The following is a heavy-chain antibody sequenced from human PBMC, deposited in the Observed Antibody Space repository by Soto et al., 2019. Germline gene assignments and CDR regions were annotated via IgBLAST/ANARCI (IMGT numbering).Heavy chain of an antibody. V-gene: IGHV3-30*18. CDR2: ISYDGRNK. CDR3: AKGDSSGSKWFDP. J-gene: IGHJ5*02. Sequence: QVQLVESGGGVVQPGRSLRLSCAVFGFTFSSYGMYWVRQAPGKGLEWVAVISYDGRNKYYADSAKGRFTISRDNSKNTLYLQMNSLRAEDTAVYYCAKGDSSGSKWFDPWGQGTLSPSPQ. CDR1: GFTFSSYG. D-gene: IGHD3-22*01.